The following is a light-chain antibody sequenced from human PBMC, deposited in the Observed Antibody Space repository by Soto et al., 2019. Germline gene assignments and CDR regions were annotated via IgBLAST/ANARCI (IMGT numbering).Light chain of an antibody. CDR3: QQYGSSPRT. CDR1: QSVSSSY. CDR2: DAS. Sequence: EIVLTQSPGTLSLSPGERATLSCGASQSVSSSYLTWYQQKPGQARRLLIYDASSRATGIADRFSGSGSGTDFTLTISRLEPEDFAVYYCQQYGSSPRTFGQGTKWIS. V-gene: IGKV3-20*01. J-gene: IGKJ1*01.